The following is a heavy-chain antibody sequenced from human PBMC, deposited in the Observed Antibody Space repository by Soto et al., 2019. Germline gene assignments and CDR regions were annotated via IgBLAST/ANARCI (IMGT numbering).Heavy chain of an antibody. D-gene: IGHD5-12*01. V-gene: IGHV4-34*01. Sequence: SETLSLTCAVYGGSFSGYYWSWIRQPPGKGLEWIGEINHSGSTNYNPSLKSRVTISVDMSKNQFSLKLSSVTAADTAVYYCARGGGYDPSTVMGLEYWGQGTLVTVSS. CDR1: GGSFSGYY. CDR2: INHSGST. J-gene: IGHJ4*02. CDR3: ARGGGYDPSTVMGLEY.